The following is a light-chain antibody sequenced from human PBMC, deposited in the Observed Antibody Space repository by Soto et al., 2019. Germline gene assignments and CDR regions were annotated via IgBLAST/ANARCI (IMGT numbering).Light chain of an antibody. CDR1: SSDVGGYNY. Sequence: CTGTSSDVGGYNYVSWYQQHPGKAPKLMIYDVSNRPSGVSNRFSGSKSGNTASLTISGLQAENEADYYCSSYTSSSTLLYVFGTGTKVTVL. CDR2: DVS. J-gene: IGLJ1*01. CDR3: SSYTSSSTLLYV. V-gene: IGLV2-14*04.